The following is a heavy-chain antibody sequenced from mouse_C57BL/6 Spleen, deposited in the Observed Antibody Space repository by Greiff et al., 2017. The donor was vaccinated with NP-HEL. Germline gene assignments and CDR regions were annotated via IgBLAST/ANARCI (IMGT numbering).Heavy chain of an antibody. V-gene: IGHV3-6*01. CDR2: ISYDGSN. CDR3: ARGGSNWDDYAMDY. CDR1: GYSITSGYY. Sequence: EVKLVESGPGLVKPSQSLSLTCSVTGYSITSGYYWNWIRQFPGNKLEWMGYISYDGSNNYNPSLKNRISITRDTSKNQFFLKLNSVTTEDTATYYCARGGSNWDDYAMDYWGQGTSVTVSS. D-gene: IGHD4-1*02. J-gene: IGHJ4*01.